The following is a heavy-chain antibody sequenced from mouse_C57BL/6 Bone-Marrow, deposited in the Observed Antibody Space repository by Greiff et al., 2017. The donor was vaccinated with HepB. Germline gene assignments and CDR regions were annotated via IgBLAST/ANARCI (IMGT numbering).Heavy chain of an antibody. D-gene: IGHD2-1*01. CDR2: IYPGDGDT. J-gene: IGHJ2*01. V-gene: IGHV1-80*01. CDR3: VGVYYGIHFDY. CDR1: GYAFSSYW. Sequence: VQLQQSGAELVKPGASVKISCKASGYAFSSYWMNWVKQRPGKGLEWIGQIYPGDGDTNYNGKFKGKATLTADKSSSTAYMQLSSLTSEDSAVYFCVGVYYGIHFDYWGQGTTLTVSS.